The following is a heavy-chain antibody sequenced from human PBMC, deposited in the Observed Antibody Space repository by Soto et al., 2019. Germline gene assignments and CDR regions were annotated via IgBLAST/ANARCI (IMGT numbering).Heavy chain of an antibody. CDR2: INHSGST. V-gene: IGHV4-34*01. D-gene: IGHD3-22*01. J-gene: IGHJ4*02. Sequence: SETLSLTCAVYGGSFSGYYWSWIRQPPGKGLEWIGEINHSGSTNYNPSLKSRVTISVDTSKNQFSLKLSSVTAADTAVYYCARGLGDYYDSSGYYSYFDYWGQGTLVTVS. CDR1: GGSFSGYY. CDR3: ARGLGDYYDSSGYYSYFDY.